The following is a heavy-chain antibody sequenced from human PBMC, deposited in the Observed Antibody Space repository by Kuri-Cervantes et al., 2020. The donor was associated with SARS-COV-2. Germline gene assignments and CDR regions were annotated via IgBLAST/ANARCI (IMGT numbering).Heavy chain of an antibody. Sequence: SETLSLTCTVSGGSISGHYWSWIRQPPGKGLEWIGYIYNSGSTYYNPSLKSRITMSVDTSKNQFYLKLSSVTAADTAVYYCARGSGYSDYWGQGTLVTVSS. CDR3: ARGSGYSDY. D-gene: IGHD3-22*01. V-gene: IGHV4-4*08. CDR2: IYNSGST. CDR1: GGSISGHY. J-gene: IGHJ4*02.